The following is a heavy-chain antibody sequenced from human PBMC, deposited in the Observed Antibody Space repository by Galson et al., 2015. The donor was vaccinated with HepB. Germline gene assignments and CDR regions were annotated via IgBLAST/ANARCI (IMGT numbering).Heavy chain of an antibody. CDR2: ISGSGGST. D-gene: IGHD3-22*01. CDR1: GFTFSSYA. J-gene: IGHJ4*02. Sequence: SLRLSCAASGFTFSSYAMSWVRQAPGKGLEWVSAISGSGGSTYYADSVKGRFTISRDNSKNTLYLQMNSLRAEDTAVYYCAKGFHYYDSSGYYDYWGQGTLVTVSS. V-gene: IGHV3-23*01. CDR3: AKGFHYYDSSGYYDY.